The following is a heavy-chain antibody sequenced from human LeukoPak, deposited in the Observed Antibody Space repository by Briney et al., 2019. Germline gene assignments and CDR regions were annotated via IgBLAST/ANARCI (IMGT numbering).Heavy chain of an antibody. CDR1: GFTLSSYA. Sequence: GGSLRLSCAASGFTLSSYAMSWVRQAPGKGLEWVSAISGSGGSTYYADSVKGRFTISRDNSKNTLYLQMNSLRAEDTAVYYCAKKRGVGWFGELLDYMDVWGKGTTVTVSS. D-gene: IGHD3-10*01. V-gene: IGHV3-23*01. CDR3: AKKRGVGWFGELLDYMDV. CDR2: ISGSGGST. J-gene: IGHJ6*03.